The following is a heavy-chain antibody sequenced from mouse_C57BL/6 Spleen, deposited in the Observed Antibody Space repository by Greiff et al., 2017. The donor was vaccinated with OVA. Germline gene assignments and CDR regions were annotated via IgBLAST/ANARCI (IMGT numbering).Heavy chain of an antibody. D-gene: IGHD1-1*01. J-gene: IGHJ1*03. Sequence: VQLQQSGAELMKPGASVKLSCKATGYTFTGYWIEWVKQRPGHGLEWIGEILPGSGSTNYNEKFKGKATFTADTSSNTAYMQLSSLTTEDSAIYYCARRSGDYYGSSSYWYFDVWGTGTTVTVSS. V-gene: IGHV1-9*01. CDR2: ILPGSGST. CDR3: ARRSGDYYGSSSYWYFDV. CDR1: GYTFTGYW.